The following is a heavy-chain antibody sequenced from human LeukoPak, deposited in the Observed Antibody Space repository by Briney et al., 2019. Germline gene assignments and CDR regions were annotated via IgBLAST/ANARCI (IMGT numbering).Heavy chain of an antibody. J-gene: IGHJ4*02. Sequence: GGSLRLSCTASGFSFSTSEMNWARQAPGKGLEWLSYISGGGTTIHYADSVKGRFTISRDNAENSLFLQMDSLRVEDTAVYYCARLPDCSSTSCYPYFDYWGQGTLVTVSS. CDR2: ISGGGTTI. V-gene: IGHV3-48*03. CDR1: GFSFSTSE. CDR3: ARLPDCSSTSCYPYFDY. D-gene: IGHD2-2*01.